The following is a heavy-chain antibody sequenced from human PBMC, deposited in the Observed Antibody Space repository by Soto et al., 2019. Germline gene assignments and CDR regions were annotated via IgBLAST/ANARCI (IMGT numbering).Heavy chain of an antibody. V-gene: IGHV3-21*01. CDR2: ISSSSSYI. Sequence: EVQLVESGGGLVKPGGSLRLSCAASGFTFSSYSMNWVRQAPGKGLEWVSSISSSSSYIYYADSVKGRFTISRDNAKNSLYLQMNRLRAEDTAVYYCAASSGRGTLVSYNWFDPWGQGTLVTVSS. J-gene: IGHJ5*02. CDR1: GFTFSSYS. D-gene: IGHD6-19*01. CDR3: AASSGRGTLVSYNWFDP.